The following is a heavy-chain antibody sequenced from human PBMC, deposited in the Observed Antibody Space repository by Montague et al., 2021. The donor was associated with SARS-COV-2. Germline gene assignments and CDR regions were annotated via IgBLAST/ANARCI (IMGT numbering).Heavy chain of an antibody. CDR1: GGSISSYY. Sequence: SETLSLTCTVSGGSISSYYWSWIRQPAGKGLEWIGYIYNSGTTNYTPPLKSRVNISVDTSKNQFSLKLRSVTAADTAVYYCARGSGWMWNAFDIWGQGTMVTVSS. D-gene: IGHD6-19*01. V-gene: IGHV4-59*01. CDR2: IYNSGTT. J-gene: IGHJ3*02. CDR3: ARGSGWMWNAFDI.